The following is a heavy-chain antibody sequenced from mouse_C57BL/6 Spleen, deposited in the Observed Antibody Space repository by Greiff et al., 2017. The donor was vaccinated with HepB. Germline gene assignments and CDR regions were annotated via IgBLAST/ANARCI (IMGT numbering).Heavy chain of an antibody. Sequence: EVNLVESGGGLVQPGGSLSLSCAASGFTFTDYYMSWVRQPPGKALEWLGFIRNKANGYTTEYSASVKGRFTISRDNSQSILYLQMNALRAEDSSTYYCASNRDYAMDYWGQGTSVTVSS. V-gene: IGHV7-3*01. CDR2: IRNKANGYTT. CDR1: GFTFTDYY. J-gene: IGHJ4*01. CDR3: ASNRDYAMDY.